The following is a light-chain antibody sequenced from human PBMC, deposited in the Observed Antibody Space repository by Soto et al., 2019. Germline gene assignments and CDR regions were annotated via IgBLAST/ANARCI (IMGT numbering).Light chain of an antibody. Sequence: EIMMTQSPDTLSVSPGERATFSCRASQSISSDFAWFQLKPGQAPRLLIYGASTRAPDVPDRFSGSGSGTEFTLTISSLQSEDFAVYYCLQYNNRPYTFGQGTKVDI. CDR3: LQYNNRPYT. V-gene: IGKV3-15*01. CDR2: GAS. J-gene: IGKJ2*01. CDR1: QSISSD.